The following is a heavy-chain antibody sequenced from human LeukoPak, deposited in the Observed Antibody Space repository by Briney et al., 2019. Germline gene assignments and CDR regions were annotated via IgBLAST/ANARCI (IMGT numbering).Heavy chain of an antibody. Sequence: PSETLSLTCTVSGGSVSSGSFYWSWIRQPPGKGLEYIGYVHTSGTDYNPSLRSRLSISVDTSENQLSLKLSSVTAADTAVYYCARAVGDSGYGRYSDYWGQGTLVTVSS. CDR3: ARAVGDSGYGRYSDY. CDR2: VHTSGT. CDR1: GGSVSSGSFY. V-gene: IGHV4-61*01. D-gene: IGHD5-12*01. J-gene: IGHJ4*02.